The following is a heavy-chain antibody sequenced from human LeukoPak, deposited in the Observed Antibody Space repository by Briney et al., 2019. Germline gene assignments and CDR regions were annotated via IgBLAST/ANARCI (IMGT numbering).Heavy chain of an antibody. J-gene: IGHJ4*02. D-gene: IGHD2-2*01. CDR1: GYSFISYD. CDR3: ARGPPESTHSDY. V-gene: IGHV1-8*01. CDR2: MSPNNGNS. Sequence: ASVKVSCKASGYSFISYDVNCGRQAAGQGREWIGRMSPNNGNSGFAQKVQGRITMSRTKSITTAYMELSSLTSEDTAVYSCARGPPESTHSDYWGQGTLVTVSS.